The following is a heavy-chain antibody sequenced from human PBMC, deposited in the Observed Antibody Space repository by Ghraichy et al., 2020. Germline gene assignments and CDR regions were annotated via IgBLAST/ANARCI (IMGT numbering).Heavy chain of an antibody. CDR1: GFTFSSYA. V-gene: IGHV3-23*01. CDR2: ISGSGGST. CDR3: ATSADSSSWYEVDY. J-gene: IGHJ4*02. Sequence: GGSLRLSCAASGFTFSSYAMSWVRQAPGKGLEWVSAISGSGGSTYYADSVKGRFTISRDNSKNTLYLQMNSLRAEDTAVYYCATSADSSSWYEVDYWGQGTLVTGSS. D-gene: IGHD6-13*01.